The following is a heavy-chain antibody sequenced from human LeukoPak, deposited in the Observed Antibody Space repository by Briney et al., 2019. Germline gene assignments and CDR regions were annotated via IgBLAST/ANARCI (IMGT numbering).Heavy chain of an antibody. CDR3: ARDGPAYSFDY. CDR1: GFLFSAYE. Sequence: GGSLRLSCAACGFLFSAYEMHWVRQAPGKGLEWISFISTSGSSIYYADSVKGRFTFSRDNARNSLYLQVNSLRAEDTALYYCARDGPAYSFDYWGQGTLVTVSS. CDR2: ISTSGSSI. V-gene: IGHV3-48*03. J-gene: IGHJ4*02. D-gene: IGHD5-18*01.